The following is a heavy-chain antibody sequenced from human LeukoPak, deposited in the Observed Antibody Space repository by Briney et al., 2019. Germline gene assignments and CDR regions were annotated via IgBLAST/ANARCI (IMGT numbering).Heavy chain of an antibody. J-gene: IGHJ3*02. V-gene: IGHV1-24*01. CDR2: FDPEDGET. Sequence: ASVKVSCKVSGYTLTELSMHCVRQAPGKGLEWMGGFDPEDGETIYAQKFQGRVTMTEDTSTDTAYMELSSLRSEDTAVYYCATPYGDYSLDAFDIWGQGTMVTVSS. CDR3: ATPYGDYSLDAFDI. D-gene: IGHD4-17*01. CDR1: GYTLTELS.